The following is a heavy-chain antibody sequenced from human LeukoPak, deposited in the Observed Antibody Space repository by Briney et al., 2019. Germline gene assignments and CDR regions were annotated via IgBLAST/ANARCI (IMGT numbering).Heavy chain of an antibody. Sequence: SQTLSLTCTVSGGSISSGGYYWSWIRQHPGKGLEWIGYIYYTGSTYYDPSLKSRVSISVDTSKNQFSLRLSSVTAADTAVYYCARIVVEATFDYWGQGTLVTVSS. CDR1: GGSISSGGYY. CDR3: ARIVVEATFDY. V-gene: IGHV4-31*03. CDR2: IYYTGST. J-gene: IGHJ4*02. D-gene: IGHD2-21*01.